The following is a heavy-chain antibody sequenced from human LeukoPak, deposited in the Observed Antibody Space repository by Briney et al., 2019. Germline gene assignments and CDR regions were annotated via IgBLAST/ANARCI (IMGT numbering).Heavy chain of an antibody. CDR2: IYYSGST. Sequence: PSETLSLTXTVSGGSISSNNYYWGWIRQPPGKGLEWIGSIYYSGSTYYNPSLKSRVTISVDTSKNQFSLRLSSVSAADTAVYYCARLGWGSMMWDYWGQGTLVTVSS. J-gene: IGHJ4*02. D-gene: IGHD2/OR15-2a*01. CDR3: ARLGWGSMMWDY. V-gene: IGHV4-39*01. CDR1: GGSISSNNYY.